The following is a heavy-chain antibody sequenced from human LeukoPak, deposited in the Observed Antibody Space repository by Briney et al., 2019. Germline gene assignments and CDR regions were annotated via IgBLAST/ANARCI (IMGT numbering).Heavy chain of an antibody. J-gene: IGHJ4*02. CDR3: VYPVQGVVK. V-gene: IGHV3-64*05. CDR1: GFTFSSYV. CDR2: ISGDGAST. D-gene: IGHD3-3*01. Sequence: PGGSLRLSCSASGFTFSSYVMHCVRRAPGKGLEYVSGISGDGASTYYAVSVKGRFTISRDNSKNTLYVQMTRLRAEDTAVYYCVYPVQGVVKWGQGTLVTVSS.